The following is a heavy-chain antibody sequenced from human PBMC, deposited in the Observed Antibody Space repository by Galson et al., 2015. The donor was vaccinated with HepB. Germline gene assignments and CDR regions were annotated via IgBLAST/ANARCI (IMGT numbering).Heavy chain of an antibody. CDR1: GYSFTGYY. V-gene: IGHV1-2*02. Sequence: SVKVSCKASGYSFTGYYMHWVRQAPGQGLEWMGWISPNRGGTNYAQKFQGRVTMTRDTSIDTAYMELSRLRYDDTAVYYCASDLVVINPGAFDIWGQGTRVTVSS. D-gene: IGHD2-15*01. J-gene: IGHJ3*02. CDR3: ASDLVVINPGAFDI. CDR2: ISPNRGGT.